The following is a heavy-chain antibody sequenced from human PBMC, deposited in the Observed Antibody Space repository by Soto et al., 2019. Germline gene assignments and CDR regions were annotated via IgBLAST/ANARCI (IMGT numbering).Heavy chain of an antibody. J-gene: IGHJ5*02. CDR3: ARFYSGTFDP. Sequence: QLQLQESGSGLVKPSQTLSLTCAVSGGSISIGGYSWGWIRQPPGKGLEWIGYIYHSGSTYYNPSLKSRVTRSVDRSTNQFSLKLCSVTAADTAVYYCARFYSGTFDPWGQGTLVTVSS. CDR2: IYHSGST. V-gene: IGHV4-30-2*01. CDR1: GGSISIGGYS. D-gene: IGHD2-15*01.